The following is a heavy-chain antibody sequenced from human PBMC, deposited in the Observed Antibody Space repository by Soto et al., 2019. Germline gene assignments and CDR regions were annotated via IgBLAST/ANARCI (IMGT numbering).Heavy chain of an antibody. Sequence: PGGSLRLSCGVSGFPFAPSTMSWVRQAPGKGLEWVSTISVSVGSTYSADSVQGRFTVSSDISDNTLFLRMTSLTADDTAVYFCAKRDVPHSTSNAYFYEHWGRGVLVTVSS. CDR2: ISVSVGST. CDR3: AKRDVPHSTSNAYFYEH. CDR1: GFPFAPST. V-gene: IGHV3-23*01. J-gene: IGHJ1*01. D-gene: IGHD2-2*01.